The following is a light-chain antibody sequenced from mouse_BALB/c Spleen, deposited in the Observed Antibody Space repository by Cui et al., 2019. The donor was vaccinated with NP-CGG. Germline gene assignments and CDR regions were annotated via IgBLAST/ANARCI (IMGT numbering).Light chain of an antibody. CDR1: TGAVTTSNY. CDR3: ALWYSNHWV. CDR2: GTN. Sequence: QVVVTQEFALTTSPGETVTLICRSSTGAVTTSNYANWVQEKPDHLFTGLIGGTNNRAPGVPARFSGSLIGDKAALTITGAQTEDEAIYFCALWYSNHWVFGGGTKLTVL. V-gene: IGLV1*01. J-gene: IGLJ1*01.